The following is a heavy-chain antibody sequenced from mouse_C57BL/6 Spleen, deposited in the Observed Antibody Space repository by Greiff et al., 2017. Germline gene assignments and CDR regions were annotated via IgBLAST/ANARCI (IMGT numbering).Heavy chain of an antibody. CDR2: IDPANGNT. J-gene: IGHJ2*01. V-gene: IGHV14-3*01. Sequence: EVKLVESVAELVRPGASVKLSCTASGFNIKNTYMHWVQQRPEQGLEWIGRIDPANGNTKYAPKFQGQATITADTSSNTAYLQLSSLTSEDTAIYYCARQYYGSSLYYFDYWGQGTTLTVSS. CDR1: GFNIKNTY. CDR3: ARQYYGSSLYYFDY. D-gene: IGHD1-1*01.